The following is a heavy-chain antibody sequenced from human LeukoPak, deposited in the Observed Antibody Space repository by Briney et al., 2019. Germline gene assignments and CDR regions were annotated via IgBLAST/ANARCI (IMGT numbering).Heavy chain of an antibody. CDR1: GFTFSNFG. CDR3: VREYTAMSPNAFDV. CDR2: IWYYGSDQ. J-gene: IGHJ3*01. Sequence: GGSLRLSCAASGFTFSNFGMHWVRQAPGKGLEWVAVIWYYGSDQSYADSVKGRFTISRDNSKNTLFLQMDSLRAEDTAVYYCVREYTAMSPNAFDVWGQGTMVTVSS. V-gene: IGHV3-33*01. D-gene: IGHD5-18*01.